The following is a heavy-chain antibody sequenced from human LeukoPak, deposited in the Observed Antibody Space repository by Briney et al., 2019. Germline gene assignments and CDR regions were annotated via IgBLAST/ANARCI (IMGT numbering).Heavy chain of an antibody. D-gene: IGHD3-22*01. CDR2: IRSKAYGGTT. J-gene: IGHJ4*02. CDR1: GFTFGDYA. Sequence: GSLRLSCPASGFTFGDYAMSWFRQAPGKGLEWVGFIRSKAYGGTTEYAASVKGRFTISRDDSKSIAYLQMNSLKTEDTAVYYCTRVKNMIVVVITTWVDYWGQGTLVTVSS. V-gene: IGHV3-49*03. CDR3: TRVKNMIVVVITTWVDY.